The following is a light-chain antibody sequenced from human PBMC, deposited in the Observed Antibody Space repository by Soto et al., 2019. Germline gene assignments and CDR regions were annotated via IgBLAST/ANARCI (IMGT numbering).Light chain of an antibody. CDR3: QQYGSPPPL. J-gene: IGKJ4*02. CDR1: QSVSSSY. Sequence: EIVLTQSPGTLSLSPGERATLSCRASQSVSSSYLAWYQQKPGQAPRLLIYGASSRATGIPDRFSGSGSGTDFTLTISRLEPEDFAVYYCQQYGSPPPLFGGGTKVDIK. V-gene: IGKV3-20*01. CDR2: GAS.